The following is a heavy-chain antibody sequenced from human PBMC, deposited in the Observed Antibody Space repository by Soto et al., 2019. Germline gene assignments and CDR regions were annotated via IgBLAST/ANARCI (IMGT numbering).Heavy chain of an antibody. CDR2: LNTYGNT. V-gene: IGHV4-4*07. Sequence: SETLSLTCTVSGGSISSYRWSWIRQPAGKGLEWIGRLNTYGNTHDNPSLKRRVTVSVDTSRNQFFLTLRSVTAADSAVYHCGRESGETWDYEASWGQGTPVTVSS. CDR1: GGSISSYR. CDR3: GRESGETWDYEAS. D-gene: IGHD1-7*01. J-gene: IGHJ5*02.